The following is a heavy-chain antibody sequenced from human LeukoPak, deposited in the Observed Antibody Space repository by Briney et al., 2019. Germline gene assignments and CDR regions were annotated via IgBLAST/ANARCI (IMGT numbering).Heavy chain of an antibody. CDR1: GFTFSSYA. CDR3: AKDPADYYDSSPFDP. V-gene: IGHV3-23*01. CDR2: ISGSGGST. Sequence: PGGSLRLSCAASGFTFSSYAMSWVRQAPGEGLEWVAAISGSGGSTYYADSVKGRFTISRDNSKNTLYLQMNSLRAEDTAVYYCAKDPADYYDSSPFDPWGQGTLVTVSS. D-gene: IGHD3-22*01. J-gene: IGHJ5*02.